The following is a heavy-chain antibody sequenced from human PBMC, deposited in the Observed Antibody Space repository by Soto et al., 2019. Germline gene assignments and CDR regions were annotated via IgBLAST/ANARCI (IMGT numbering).Heavy chain of an antibody. J-gene: IGHJ4*02. Sequence: LRLSCTASGCTFRDYAMTWVRQAPGKGLEWVSTISGGSSVTYYGDSVKGRFTISRDNAKKTLFLQLNRLSAEDTATYYCAKVLSKNYYYPFDFWGQGTQVTVSS. CDR2: ISGGSSVT. V-gene: IGHV3-23*01. CDR1: GCTFRDYA. CDR3: AKVLSKNYYYPFDF. D-gene: IGHD3-10*01.